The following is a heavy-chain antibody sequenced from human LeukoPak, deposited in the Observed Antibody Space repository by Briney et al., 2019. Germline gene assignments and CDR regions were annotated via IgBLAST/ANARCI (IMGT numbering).Heavy chain of an antibody. CDR1: GGSFSGYY. CDR3: ARGLRNYYVSGSYLEPFAY. D-gene: IGHD3-10*01. CDR2: INHSGST. J-gene: IGHJ4*02. Sequence: KPSETLSLTCAVYGGSFSGYYWSWIRQPPGKGLEWIGEINHSGSTNYNPSLKSRVTISVDTSKNQFSLKLSSVTAADTAVYYCARGLRNYYVSGSYLEPFAYWGQGTLVTVSS. V-gene: IGHV4-34*01.